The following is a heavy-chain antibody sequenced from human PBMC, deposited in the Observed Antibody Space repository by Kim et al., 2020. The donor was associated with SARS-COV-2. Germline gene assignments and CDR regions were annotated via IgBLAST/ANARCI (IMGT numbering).Heavy chain of an antibody. J-gene: IGHJ3*02. CDR3: ARRKGLGPTAYVFDI. CDR1: GGSISSGAYY. CDR2: IFYTGVT. Sequence: SETLSLTCTVSGGSISSGAYYWSWIRQHPGKGLEWIGYIFYTGVTYYNPSLEGRLTMSVDTSKNQFSLKVRSVTAADTAVFYCARRKGLGPTAYVFDIWGQGTMVTVSS. V-gene: IGHV4-31*03. D-gene: IGHD1-26*01.